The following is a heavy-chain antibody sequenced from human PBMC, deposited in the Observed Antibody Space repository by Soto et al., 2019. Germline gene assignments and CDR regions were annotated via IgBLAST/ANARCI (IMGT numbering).Heavy chain of an antibody. V-gene: IGHV4-30-4*01. CDR2: IYYSGST. CDR3: ARGKDISGYDFYYYYGMDV. J-gene: IGHJ6*02. CDR1: GGSISSGDYY. Sequence: QVQLQESGPGLVKPSQTLSLTCTVSGGSISSGDYYWSWIRQPPGKGLEWIGYIYYSGSTYYNPSLKSRVTITVDTSKNQFTLKLSTVAAADTAVYYCARGKDISGYDFYYYYGMDVWGQGTTVTVSS. D-gene: IGHD5-12*01.